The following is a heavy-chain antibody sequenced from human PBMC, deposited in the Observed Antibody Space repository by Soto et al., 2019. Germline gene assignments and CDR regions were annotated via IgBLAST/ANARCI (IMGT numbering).Heavy chain of an antibody. CDR1: GFTFNNYA. J-gene: IGHJ4*02. CDR2: LSGGGDTT. Sequence: EVQLLESGGGLVQPGGSLRLSCAASGFTFNNYAMTWVRQAPGKGLEWVSALSGGGDTTSYADSVKGRFTVSRDGSKNTLYLQMSSLRAEDTALYYCAKGLGGSGSLTPRVDCWGQGTLVTVSS. V-gene: IGHV3-23*01. D-gene: IGHD3-10*01. CDR3: AKGLGGSGSLTPRVDC.